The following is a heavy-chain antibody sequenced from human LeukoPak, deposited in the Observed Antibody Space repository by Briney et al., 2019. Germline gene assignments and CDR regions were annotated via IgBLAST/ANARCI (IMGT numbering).Heavy chain of an antibody. CDR3: ARDSLVVRGPNYFDP. CDR1: GYTFTSYG. CDR2: ISAYNGNT. D-gene: IGHD3-10*01. Sequence: ASVKVSCKASGYTFTSYGISWVRQAPGQGLEWMGWISAYNGNTNYAQKLQGRVTMTTDRSTSTAYMELRSLRSDDTAVYYCARDSLVVRGPNYFDPWGQGTLVTVSS. J-gene: IGHJ5*02. V-gene: IGHV1-18*01.